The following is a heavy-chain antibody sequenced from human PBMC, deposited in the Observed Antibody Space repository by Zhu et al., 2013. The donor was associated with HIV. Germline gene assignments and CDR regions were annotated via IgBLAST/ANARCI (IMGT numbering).Heavy chain of an antibody. CDR1: GYTFTDHH. Sequence: QVQLVQSGAEVKKPGASVRVSCKTSGYTFTDHHLHWVRQAPGQGLEWMGIINPSGGSTSYAQKFQGRVTMTRDTSTSTVYMELSSLRSEDTAVYYCARDKYDTAMVGAFDYWGQGTLVTVSS. V-gene: IGHV1-46*01. D-gene: IGHD5-18*01. J-gene: IGHJ4*02. CDR3: ARDKYDTAMVGAFDY. CDR2: INPSGGST.